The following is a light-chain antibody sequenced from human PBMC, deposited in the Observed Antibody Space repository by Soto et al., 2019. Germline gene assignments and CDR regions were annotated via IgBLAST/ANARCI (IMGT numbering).Light chain of an antibody. V-gene: IGLV2-14*01. CDR3: SSYTSSSTYV. Sequence: QSVLTQPASVSGSPGQSITISCTGTSSDVGGYNYVSWYQQHPGKAPKLMIYDVSNRPSGVSNRFSGSKSGNTASLTIPGLQAEDEADYYCSSYTSSSTYVFGTGTKV. J-gene: IGLJ1*01. CDR2: DVS. CDR1: SSDVGGYNY.